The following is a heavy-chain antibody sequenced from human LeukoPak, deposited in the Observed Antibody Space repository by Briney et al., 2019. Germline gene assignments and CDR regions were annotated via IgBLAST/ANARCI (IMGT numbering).Heavy chain of an antibody. Sequence: GGSLRLSCAASGFTFSDYYMSWIRQAPGKGLEWVSYISSSGSTIYYADSVKGRFTISRDNAKNSLYLQMNSLRAEDTAVYYCARESFRSYDFWSGYYGGPIDYWGQGTLVTVSS. V-gene: IGHV3-11*04. CDR2: ISSSGSTI. D-gene: IGHD3-3*01. J-gene: IGHJ4*02. CDR1: GFTFSDYY. CDR3: ARESFRSYDFWSGYYGGPIDY.